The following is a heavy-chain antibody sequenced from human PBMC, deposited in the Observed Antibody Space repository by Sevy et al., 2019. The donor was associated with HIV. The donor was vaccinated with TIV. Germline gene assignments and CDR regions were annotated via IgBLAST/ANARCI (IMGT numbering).Heavy chain of an antibody. CDR1: GFTFSSYA. CDR3: AKASHTIFGVVIPIVFDY. D-gene: IGHD3-3*01. CDR2: ISGSGGST. Sequence: GGSLRLSCAASGFTFSSYAMSWVRQAPGKGLEWVSAISGSGGSTYYANSVKGRFTISRDNSKNTLYLQMNSLRAEDTAVYYCAKASHTIFGVVIPIVFDYWGQGTLVTVSS. V-gene: IGHV3-23*01. J-gene: IGHJ4*02.